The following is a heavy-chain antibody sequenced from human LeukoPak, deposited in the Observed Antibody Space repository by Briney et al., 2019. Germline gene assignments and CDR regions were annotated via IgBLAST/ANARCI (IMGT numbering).Heavy chain of an antibody. D-gene: IGHD4-11*01. Sequence: ASVKVSCKASGYTFTGYYMHWVRQAPGQGLEWMGWINPNSGGTNYAQKFQGRVTMTRDTSISTAYMELSRLRSDDTAVYYCAREYPAVTTYYYXYYGXDXWGQGTTVTVS. V-gene: IGHV1-2*02. CDR2: INPNSGGT. CDR1: GYTFTGYY. CDR3: AREYPAVTTYYYXYYGXDX. J-gene: IGHJ6*02.